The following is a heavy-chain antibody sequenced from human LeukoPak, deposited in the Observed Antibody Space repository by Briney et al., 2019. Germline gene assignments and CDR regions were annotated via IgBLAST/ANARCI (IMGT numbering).Heavy chain of an antibody. CDR3: ARCAIAAAGNDFDY. V-gene: IGHV1-2*02. D-gene: IGHD6-13*01. CDR2: INPNSGGT. J-gene: IGHJ4*02. Sequence: GASVKVSCKASGYTFTGCYMHWVRQAPGQGLEWMGWINPNSGGTNYAQKFQGRVTMTRDTSISTAYMELSRLRSDDTAVYYCARCAIAAAGNDFDYWGQGTLVTVSS. CDR1: GYTFTGCY.